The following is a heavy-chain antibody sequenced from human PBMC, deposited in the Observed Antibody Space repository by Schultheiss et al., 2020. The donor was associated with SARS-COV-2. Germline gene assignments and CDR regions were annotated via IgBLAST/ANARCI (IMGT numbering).Heavy chain of an antibody. Sequence: GGSLRLSCAASGFTFSSYSMNWVRQAPGKGLEWVSYISSSSSTIYYADSVKGRFTISRDNAKNSLYLQMNSLRAEDTAVYYCAREADAYSSSWGLPGLADYYGMDVWGQGTTVTVSS. CDR3: AREADAYSSSWGLPGLADYYGMDV. CDR1: GFTFSSYS. CDR2: ISSSSSTI. J-gene: IGHJ6*02. D-gene: IGHD6-13*01. V-gene: IGHV3-48*01.